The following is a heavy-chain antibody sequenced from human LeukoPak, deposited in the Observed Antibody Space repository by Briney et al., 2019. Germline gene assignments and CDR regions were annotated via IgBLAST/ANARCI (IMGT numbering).Heavy chain of an antibody. CDR3: ARATHGMVATVRAGLHWFDP. J-gene: IGHJ5*02. Sequence: SETLSLTCTVSGGSISSSSYYWGWIRQPPGKGLEWIGSSYYSGSTYYNPSLKSRVTISVDTSKNQFSLKLSSVTAADTAVYYCARATHGMVATVRAGLHWFDPWGQGTLVTVSS. V-gene: IGHV4-39*01. CDR1: GGSISSSSYY. CDR2: SYYSGST. D-gene: IGHD5-12*01.